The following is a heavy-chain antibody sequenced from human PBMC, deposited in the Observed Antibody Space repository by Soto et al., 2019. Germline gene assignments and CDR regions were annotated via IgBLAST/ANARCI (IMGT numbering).Heavy chain of an antibody. J-gene: IGHJ4*02. V-gene: IGHV4-34*01. CDR3: ARGRTLITGTSFDY. Sequence: ETLSLTCAVYGGSFSGYYWTWIRQPPGKGLEWIGEINHSGSTNYKPSLTSRVTISVDTSKNQLSLKMSSVTAADTAVYYCARGRTLITGTSFDYWGQGTLVTVSS. D-gene: IGHD1-20*01. CDR2: INHSGST. CDR1: GGSFSGYY.